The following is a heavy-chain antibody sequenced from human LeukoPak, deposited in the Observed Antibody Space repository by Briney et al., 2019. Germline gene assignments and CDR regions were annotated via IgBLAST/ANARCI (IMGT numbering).Heavy chain of an antibody. CDR1: GGSFSGYY. CDR3: AGSGYYKDWYFDL. D-gene: IGHD3-3*01. CDR2: INHSGST. J-gene: IGHJ2*01. V-gene: IGHV4-34*01. Sequence: ASETLSLTCAVYGGSFSGYYWSWIRQPPGKGLEWIGEINHSGSTNYNPSLKSRVTISVDTSKNQFSLKLSSVTAADTAVYYCAGSGYYKDWYFDLWGRGTLVIVSS.